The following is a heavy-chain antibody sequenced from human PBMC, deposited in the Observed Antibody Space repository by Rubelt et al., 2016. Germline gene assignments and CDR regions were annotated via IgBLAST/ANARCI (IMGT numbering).Heavy chain of an antibody. CDR3: AKVVRRYYDFWSEPKGLYY. CDR2: ISGSGGST. Sequence: VSAISGSGGSTYYADSVKGRFTISRDNSKNTLYQQMNSLRAEDTAVYYCAKVVRRYYDFWSEPKGLYYWGQGTLVTVSS. V-gene: IGHV3-23*01. J-gene: IGHJ4*02. D-gene: IGHD3-3*01.